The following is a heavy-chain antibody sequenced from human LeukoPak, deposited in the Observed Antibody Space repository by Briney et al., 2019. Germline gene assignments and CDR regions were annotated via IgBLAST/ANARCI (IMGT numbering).Heavy chain of an antibody. V-gene: IGHV3-23*01. J-gene: IGHJ4*02. D-gene: IGHD1-26*01. CDR1: GFTFSSSA. Sequence: GGSLRLSCAASGFTFSSSAMSWVRQTPGKGLEWVSTITDNGGSTYFADSVKGRFTISRDNSKNTLHLQMNSLRADDTAVYYCAKRNSGGYSRGFDYWGQGTLVTVSS. CDR3: AKRNSGGYSRGFDY. CDR2: ITDNGGST.